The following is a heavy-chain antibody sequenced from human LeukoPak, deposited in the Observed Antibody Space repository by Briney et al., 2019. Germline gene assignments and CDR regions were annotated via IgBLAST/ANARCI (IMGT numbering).Heavy chain of an antibody. CDR2: INHSGNT. Sequence: PSETLSLTCAVYGESLSGYYWTWIRQPPGKGLEWIGEINHSGNTNYNPSLKSRVTISVDTSKNQFSLKLTSVTAADTAVYYRARGQWLDNSWGQGTLVTVSS. CDR1: GESLSGYY. CDR3: ARGQWLDNS. D-gene: IGHD6-19*01. V-gene: IGHV4-34*01. J-gene: IGHJ4*02.